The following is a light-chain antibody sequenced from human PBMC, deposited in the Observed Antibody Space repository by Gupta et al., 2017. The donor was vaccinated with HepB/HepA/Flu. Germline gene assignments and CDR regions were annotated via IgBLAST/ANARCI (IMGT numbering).Light chain of an antibody. CDR3: QQYNSKGGFT. J-gene: IGKJ3*01. Sequence: DIQMTQSPSTLSASVGDRVTITCRASQSISSWLAWYQQKPGKAPKLLIYKASSLESGVPSRFSGSGSGTEFTLTISSLQPDDFATYYCQQYNSKGGFTFGPGTKVDIK. V-gene: IGKV1-5*03. CDR1: QSISSW. CDR2: KAS.